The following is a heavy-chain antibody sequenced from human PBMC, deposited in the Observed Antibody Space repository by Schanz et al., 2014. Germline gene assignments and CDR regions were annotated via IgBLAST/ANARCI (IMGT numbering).Heavy chain of an antibody. V-gene: IGHV3-23*01. CDR1: GFSFGNYG. J-gene: IGHJ4*02. Sequence: EVQLLESGGGLVQPGGSLRLSCEASGFSFGNYGMSWVRQAPGKGLEWVSGFDAHDGRAYYADSAKGRLTISRDDAKKSMYLQMNNLRAEDTAVYYCVRVSFADPRLYRGMDRDIDYWGQGTLVTVSS. CDR2: FDAHDGRA. D-gene: IGHD5-18*01. CDR3: VRVSFADPRLYRGMDRDIDY.